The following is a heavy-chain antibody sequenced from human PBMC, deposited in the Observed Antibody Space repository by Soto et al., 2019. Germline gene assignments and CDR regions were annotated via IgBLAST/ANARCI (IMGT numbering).Heavy chain of an antibody. D-gene: IGHD2-8*01. CDR2: ISYDGSNK. CDR3: ARGGYCTNGVCYNFDY. CDR1: GFPFSRYA. Sequence: PGGSLRLSCAACGFPFSRYAMHWVHQAPGNGLEWVAVISYDGSNKYYADSVKGRFTISRDNSKNTLYLQMNSLRAEDTAVYYCARGGYCTNGVCYNFDYWGQGTLVTVSA. J-gene: IGHJ4*02. V-gene: IGHV3-30-3*01.